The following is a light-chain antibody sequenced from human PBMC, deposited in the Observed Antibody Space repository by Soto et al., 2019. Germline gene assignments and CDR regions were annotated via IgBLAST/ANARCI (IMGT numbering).Light chain of an antibody. J-gene: IGKJ5*01. CDR3: QQYDDWPPIT. V-gene: IGKV3-15*01. Sequence: EIVLTQSPGILSVSPGESVTLSCRASQSVTRNLAWHQQIPGQPPRLLVYHASVTATGVPARFSGSGSGTEFSLTISNLQSEDFAMYFCQQYDDWPPITFGQGTRLEIK. CDR2: HAS. CDR1: QSVTRN.